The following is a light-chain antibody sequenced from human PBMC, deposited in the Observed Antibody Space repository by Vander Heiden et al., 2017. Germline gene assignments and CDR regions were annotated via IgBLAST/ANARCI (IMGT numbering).Light chain of an antibody. CDR1: SNDVGSYYY. CDR3: NSYAGNYNYV. CDR2: EVD. Sequence: QSALTQPPSASGSPGQSVTISCTGTSNDVGSYYYVSWYQQQPGKAPKLIIYEVDKRPSGVPDRFSGSKSGNTASLTVSGLQAEDEADYYCNSYAGNYNYVFGTGTWVTVL. J-gene: IGLJ1*01. V-gene: IGLV2-8*01.